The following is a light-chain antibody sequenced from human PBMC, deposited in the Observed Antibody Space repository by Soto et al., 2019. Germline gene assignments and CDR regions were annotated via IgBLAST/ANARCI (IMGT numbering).Light chain of an antibody. Sequence: QSVLTQPPSVSWAPGQTVTISCTGSSSNIGAGYDVHWYQQLPGTAPKLLIYGYNNRPSGVPDRFSGSKSGTSASLAITGLQAEDEADYYCQSYDSSLSGYVLFGGGTKVTV. V-gene: IGLV1-40*01. CDR3: QSYDSSLSGYVL. CDR1: SSNIGAGYD. CDR2: GYN. J-gene: IGLJ2*01.